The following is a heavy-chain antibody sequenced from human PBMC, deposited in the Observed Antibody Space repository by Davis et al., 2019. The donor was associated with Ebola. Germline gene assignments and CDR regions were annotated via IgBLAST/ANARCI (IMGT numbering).Heavy chain of an antibody. CDR2: INPNSGGT. CDR1: GYTFTDYS. Sequence: ASVKVSCKASGYTFTDYSMHWVRQAPGQGLEWMGRINPNSGGTNYAQKFQDRVTMTRDTSITTAYMELSSLTSEDTAVYYCARGSDSSGYYPTDYWGQGTLVTVSS. D-gene: IGHD3-22*01. J-gene: IGHJ4*02. CDR3: ARGSDSSGYYPTDY. V-gene: IGHV1-2*06.